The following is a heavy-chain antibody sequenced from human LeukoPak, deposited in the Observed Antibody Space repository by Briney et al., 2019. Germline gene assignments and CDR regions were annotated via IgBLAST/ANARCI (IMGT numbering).Heavy chain of an antibody. D-gene: IGHD3-16*01. Sequence: PSETLSLTCTVSGGSISSSSYYWGWIRQPPGKGLEWIGSIYYSGSTYYNPSLKSRVTISVDTSKNQFSLKLSSVTAADTAVYYCARGLYPRDAFDIWGQGTMVTVSS. J-gene: IGHJ3*02. CDR1: GGSISSSSYY. CDR3: ARGLYPRDAFDI. CDR2: IYYSGST. V-gene: IGHV4-39*01.